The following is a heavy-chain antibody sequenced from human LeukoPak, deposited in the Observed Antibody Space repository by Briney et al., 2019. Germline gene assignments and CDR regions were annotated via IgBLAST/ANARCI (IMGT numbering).Heavy chain of an antibody. V-gene: IGHV4-39*07. D-gene: IGHD6-6*01. CDR3: AREIEEYRRPYYMDV. CDR2: VSYSGTV. J-gene: IGHJ6*03. CDR1: GVSISSDDYF. Sequence: PSETLSLTCTVSGVSISSDDYFWGWIRQSPGKGLEWIASVSYSGTVYYNPSLESRVTISLDTSKNQFSLTMNSVTAADTAVYYCAREIEEYRRPYYMDVWGKGTTVTVSS.